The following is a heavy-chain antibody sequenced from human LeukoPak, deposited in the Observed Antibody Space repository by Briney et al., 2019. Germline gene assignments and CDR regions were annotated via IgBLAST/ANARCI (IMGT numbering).Heavy chain of an antibody. D-gene: IGHD6-19*01. CDR1: GGSFSGYY. Sequence: SETLSLTCAVYGGSFSGYYWSWIRQPPGKGLEWIGEINHSGSTNYNPSLKSRVTISVDTSKNQFSLKLSSVTAADTAVYYCARVSANSSGWYFKSDYYYMDVWGKGTTVTVSS. CDR3: ARVSANSSGWYFKSDYYYMDV. J-gene: IGHJ6*03. V-gene: IGHV4-34*01. CDR2: INHSGST.